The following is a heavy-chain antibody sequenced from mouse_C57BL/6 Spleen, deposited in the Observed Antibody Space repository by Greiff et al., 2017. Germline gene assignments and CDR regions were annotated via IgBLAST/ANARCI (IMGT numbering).Heavy chain of an antibody. CDR2: IYPGDGDT. Sequence: LEESGPELVKPGASVKISCKASGYAFSSSWMNWVKQRPGKGLEWIGRIYPGDGDTNYNGKFKGKATLTADKSSSTAYMQLSSLTSEDSAVYFCARSGMVTTGYWGQGTTLTVSS. J-gene: IGHJ2*01. CDR1: GYAFSSSW. V-gene: IGHV1-82*01. CDR3: ARSGMVTTGY. D-gene: IGHD2-2*01.